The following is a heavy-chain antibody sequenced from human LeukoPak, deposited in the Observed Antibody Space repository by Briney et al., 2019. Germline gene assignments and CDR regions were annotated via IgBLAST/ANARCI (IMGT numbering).Heavy chain of an antibody. J-gene: IGHJ4*02. CDR1: GFTFGDYA. D-gene: IGHD3-22*01. V-gene: IGHV3-49*04. CDR2: IRSKAYGGTT. Sequence: GGPLRLSCTASGFTFGDYAMSWVRQAPGKGLEWVGFIRSKAYGGTTEYAASVKGRFTISRDDSKSIAYLQMNSLKTEDTAVYYCTRNLGDYYDSSGYYSVYFDYWGQGTLVTVSS. CDR3: TRNLGDYYDSSGYYSVYFDY.